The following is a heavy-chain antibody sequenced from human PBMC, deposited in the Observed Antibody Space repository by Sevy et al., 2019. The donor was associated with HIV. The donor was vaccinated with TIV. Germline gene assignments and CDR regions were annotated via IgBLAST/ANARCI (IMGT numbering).Heavy chain of an antibody. CDR1: GYTFTSYG. Sequence: ASVKVSCKASGYTFTSYGISWVRQAPGQGLEWMGWISAYNGNTNYAQKLQGRVTMTTDTSTSTAYMELRSLRSDDTAVYYCARALPPVPSYYDYYMDVWGKGTTVTVSS. CDR2: ISAYNGNT. CDR3: ARALPPVPSYYDYYMDV. D-gene: IGHD2-2*01. J-gene: IGHJ6*03. V-gene: IGHV1-18*04.